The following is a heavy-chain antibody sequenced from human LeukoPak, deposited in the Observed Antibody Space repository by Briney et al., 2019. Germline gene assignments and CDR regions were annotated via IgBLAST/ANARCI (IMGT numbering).Heavy chain of an antibody. D-gene: IGHD3-22*01. Sequence: ASVKVSCKASGYTFTSYYMHWVRQAPGQGLEWMGIINPSGGSTSYAQKFQGRVTITRDTSTSTVYMELSSLRSEDTAVYYCARDYYDSSGYYYGPHFDYWGQGTLVTVSS. CDR1: GYTFTSYY. V-gene: IGHV1-46*01. J-gene: IGHJ4*02. CDR3: ARDYYDSSGYYYGPHFDY. CDR2: INPSGGST.